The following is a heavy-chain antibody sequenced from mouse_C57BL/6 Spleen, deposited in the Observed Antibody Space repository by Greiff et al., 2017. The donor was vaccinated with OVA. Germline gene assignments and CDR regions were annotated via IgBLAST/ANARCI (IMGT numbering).Heavy chain of an antibody. D-gene: IGHD1-1*01. Sequence: QVQLQQPGAELVMPGASVKLSCKASGYTFTSYWMHWVKQRPGQGLEWIGEIDPSDSYTNYNQKFKGKSTLTVDKSSSTAYMQRSSLTSEDSAVYYCARGTGSSPFAYWGQGTLVTVSA. V-gene: IGHV1-69*01. CDR1: GYTFTSYW. CDR2: IDPSDSYT. CDR3: ARGTGSSPFAY. J-gene: IGHJ3*01.